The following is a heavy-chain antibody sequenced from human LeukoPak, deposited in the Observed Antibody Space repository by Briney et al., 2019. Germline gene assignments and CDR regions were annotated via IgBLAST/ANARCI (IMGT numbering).Heavy chain of an antibody. CDR2: LYSDGNT. J-gene: IGHJ4*02. V-gene: IGHV3-53*01. CDR1: GFTVITND. D-gene: IGHD6-13*01. Sequence: PGGSLRLSCAASGFTVITNDMTWVRQAPGKGLEWVSVLYSDGNTKYADSVQGRFTISRDNSKNTLYLEMNSLSPDDTAVYYCARGVEPGAGNSLAYWGQGTLVTVSS. CDR3: ARGVEPGAGNSLAY.